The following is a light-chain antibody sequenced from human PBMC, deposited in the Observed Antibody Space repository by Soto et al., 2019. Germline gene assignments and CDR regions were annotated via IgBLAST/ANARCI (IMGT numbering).Light chain of an antibody. CDR1: QSVSSN. Sequence: ESVLTQSPGTLSLSPGERATLSCRASQSVSSNYLAWYQQKPGQAPRLLIYGASTRATGIPDRFSGSGSGTEFTLTISSLQSEDFAVYYCQQYNKWPPITFGQGTRLEIK. J-gene: IGKJ5*01. CDR2: GAS. CDR3: QQYNKWPPIT. V-gene: IGKV3D-15*01.